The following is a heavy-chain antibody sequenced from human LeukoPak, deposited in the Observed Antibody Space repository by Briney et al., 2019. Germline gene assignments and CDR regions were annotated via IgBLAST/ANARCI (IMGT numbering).Heavy chain of an antibody. CDR3: ARDPHFDY. Sequence: SETLSLTCTVSGGSISSYYWSWIRQPPGKGLEWIGYIYYSGSTNYNPSLKSRVTISIDTSKNQFPLKLSSATAADTAVYYCARDPHFDYWGQGTLVTVSS. J-gene: IGHJ4*02. CDR2: IYYSGST. V-gene: IGHV4-59*01. CDR1: GGSISSYY.